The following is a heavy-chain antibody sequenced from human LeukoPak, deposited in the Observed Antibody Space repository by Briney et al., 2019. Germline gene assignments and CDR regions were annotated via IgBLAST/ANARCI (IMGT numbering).Heavy chain of an antibody. J-gene: IGHJ4*02. CDR1: GYSFTSNY. V-gene: IGHV1-46*01. Sequence: ASVKVSCKASGYSFTSNYIHWVRQAPGQGLEWMGMIYPRDGSTSYAQKFQGRVTVTRDTSTGTVHMELSGLRSEDTAVYYCARDQEAFDYWGQGTLVTVSS. CDR2: IYPRDGST. CDR3: ARDQEAFDY.